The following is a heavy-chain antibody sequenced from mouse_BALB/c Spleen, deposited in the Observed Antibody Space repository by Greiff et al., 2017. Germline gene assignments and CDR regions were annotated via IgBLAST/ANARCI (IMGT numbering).Heavy chain of an antibody. CDR2: ISNGGGST. CDR3: ARQGSTMTFFDY. Sequence: EVQVVESGGGLVQPGGSLKLSCAASGFTFSSYTMSWVRQTPEKRLEWVAYISNGGGSTYYPDTVKGRFTISRDNAKNTLYLQMSSLKSEDTAMYYCARQGSTMTFFDYWGQGTTLTVSS. J-gene: IGHJ2*01. V-gene: IGHV5-12-2*01. D-gene: IGHD2-4*01. CDR1: GFTFSSYT.